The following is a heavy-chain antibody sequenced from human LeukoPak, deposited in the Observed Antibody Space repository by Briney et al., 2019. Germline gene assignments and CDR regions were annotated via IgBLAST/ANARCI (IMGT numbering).Heavy chain of an antibody. CDR3: TREYGGNSFDY. CDR1: GYTFTSYY. Sequence: ASVKVSCKASGYTFTSYYMHWVRQAPGQGLEWMGIINPSGGSTSYAQKFQGRVTMTRDTSTSTVYMELISLRSEDTAVYYCTREYGGNSFDYWGQGTLVTVSS. J-gene: IGHJ4*02. CDR2: INPSGGST. V-gene: IGHV1-46*01. D-gene: IGHD4-23*01.